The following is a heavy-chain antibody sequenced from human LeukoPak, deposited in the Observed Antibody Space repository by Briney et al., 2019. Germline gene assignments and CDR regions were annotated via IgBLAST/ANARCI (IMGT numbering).Heavy chain of an antibody. CDR2: IYYSGST. D-gene: IGHD3-22*01. J-gene: IGHJ5*02. Sequence: SETLSLTCTVSGGSISSGGYYWSWIRQHPGKGLEWIGYIYYSGSTYYNPSLKSRVTISVDTSKNQFSLKLSSVTAADTAVYYCAISPGTYYYDTRFDPWGQGTLVTVSS. CDR1: GGSISSGGYY. V-gene: IGHV4-31*03. CDR3: AISPGTYYYDTRFDP.